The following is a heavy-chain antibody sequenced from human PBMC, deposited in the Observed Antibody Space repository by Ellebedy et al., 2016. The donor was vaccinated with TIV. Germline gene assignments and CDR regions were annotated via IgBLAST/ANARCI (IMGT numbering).Heavy chain of an antibody. CDR1: GFDFSVHS. CDR2: IYSGGST. V-gene: IGHV3-53*01. Sequence: GESLKISCAASGFDFSVHSMNWVRQAPGKGLEWVSVIYSGGSTYYADSVKGRFTISRDNSKNTLYLQMNSLRAEDTAVYYCARDRPWDGSPYGMDVWGQGTTVTVSS. D-gene: IGHD5-24*01. J-gene: IGHJ6*02. CDR3: ARDRPWDGSPYGMDV.